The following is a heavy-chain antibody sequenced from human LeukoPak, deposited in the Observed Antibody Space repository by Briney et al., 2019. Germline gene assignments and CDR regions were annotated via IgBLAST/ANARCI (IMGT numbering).Heavy chain of an antibody. V-gene: IGHV1-2*02. CDR2: INPNSGGT. CDR3: ARGGGRYFDY. CDR1: GYTFTGSY. J-gene: IGHJ4*02. Sequence: ASVKVSCKASGYTFTGSYMHWVRQAPGQGPEWLGWINPNSGGTKYAKKFQGRVTMTRDTAISTAYMELSRLRSDDTAVYYCARGGGRYFDYWGQGTLVTVSS. D-gene: IGHD3-16*01.